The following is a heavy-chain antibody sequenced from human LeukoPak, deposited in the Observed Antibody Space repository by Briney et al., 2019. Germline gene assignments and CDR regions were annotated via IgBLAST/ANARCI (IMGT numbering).Heavy chain of an antibody. V-gene: IGHV1-18*04. D-gene: IGHD3-9*01. J-gene: IGHJ3*02. CDR3: ARAVRKYFDWLPHSGDAFDI. Sequence: ASVKVSCKASGYTFTAFHMHWVRQAPGQGLEWMRWISAYNGNTNYAQKLQGRVTMTTDTSTSTAYMELRSLRSDDTAVYYCARAVRKYFDWLPHSGDAFDIWGQGTMVTVSS. CDR1: GYTFTAFH. CDR2: ISAYNGNT.